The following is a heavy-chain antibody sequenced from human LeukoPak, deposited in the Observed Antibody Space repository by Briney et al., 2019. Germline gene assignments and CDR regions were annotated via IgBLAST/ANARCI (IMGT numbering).Heavy chain of an antibody. CDR1: GFTVSSNY. CDR2: IYSGGNT. CDR3: ARDPGIAVAGSDY. J-gene: IGHJ4*02. V-gene: IGHV3-66*01. D-gene: IGHD6-19*01. Sequence: GGSLRLSCAASGFTVSSNYMSWVRQAPGKGLGWVSVIYSGGNTYYADSVKGRFTISRDNAKNSLYLQMNSLRDEGTAVYYCARDPGIAVAGSDYWGQGTLVTVSS.